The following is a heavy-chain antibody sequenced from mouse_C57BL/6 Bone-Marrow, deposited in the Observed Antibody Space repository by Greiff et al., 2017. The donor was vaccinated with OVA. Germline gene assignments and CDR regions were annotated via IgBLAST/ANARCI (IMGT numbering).Heavy chain of an antibody. J-gene: IGHJ4*01. CDR2: IHPNSGST. CDR3: ARGVYGNFAMDY. V-gene: IGHV1-64*01. D-gene: IGHD2-1*01. CDR1: GYTFTSYW. Sequence: QVQLQQPGAELVKPGASVKLSCKASGYTFTSYWMHWVKQRPGQGLEWIGMIHPNSGSTNYNEKFKSKGTLTVDKSSSTTYMQLSSLTSEDAAVYYCARGVYGNFAMDYWGQGTSVTVSS.